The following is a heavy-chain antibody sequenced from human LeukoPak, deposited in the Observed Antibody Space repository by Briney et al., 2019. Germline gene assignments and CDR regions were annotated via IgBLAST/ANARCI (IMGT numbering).Heavy chain of an antibody. J-gene: IGHJ5*02. V-gene: IGHV1-46*01. CDR3: ARVTILVATGTDWFDP. D-gene: IGHD2-8*02. Sequence: ASVKVSCKASGYTFTSYYMHWVRQAPGQGLEWMGIINPSGGSTSYAQKFQGRVTMTTDTSTSTAYMELRSLRSDDTAVYYCARVTILVATGTDWFDPWGQGTLVTVSS. CDR1: GYTFTSYY. CDR2: INPSGGST.